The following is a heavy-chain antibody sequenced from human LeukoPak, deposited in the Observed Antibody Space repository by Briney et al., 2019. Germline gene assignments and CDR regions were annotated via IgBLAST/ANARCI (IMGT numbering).Heavy chain of an antibody. CDR2: IYSSGSI. J-gene: IGHJ4*02. V-gene: IGHV4-59*08. CDR1: GGSLSNYY. CDR3: ARQFEF. Sequence: PSETLSLTCTVFGGSLSNYYWVWVRQPPGKGLEWIGLIYSSGSIKYNPSLKSRLTISLDTSKNQISLKLTSVTAADTAIYYCARQFEFWGRGTLVTVSS.